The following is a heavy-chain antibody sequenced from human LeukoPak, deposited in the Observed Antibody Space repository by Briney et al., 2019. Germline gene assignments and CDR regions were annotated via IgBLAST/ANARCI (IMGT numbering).Heavy chain of an antibody. D-gene: IGHD3-3*01. V-gene: IGHV4-31*03. CDR3: ARVKVLRFLEWFLDF. CDR1: GSSVSSDEYY. Sequence: SQTLSFPCSVSGSSVSSDEYYWSWVRQHPGKGLEWIGYVYYSGSSYYIPSLESRVTMSVEVSKNQFSLELRSVTAADTAVYYCARVKVLRFLEWFLDFWGQGALVTVSS. CDR2: VYYSGSS. J-gene: IGHJ4*02.